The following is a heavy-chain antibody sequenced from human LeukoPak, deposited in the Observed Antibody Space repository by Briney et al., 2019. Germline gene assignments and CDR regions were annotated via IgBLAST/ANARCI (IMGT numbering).Heavy chain of an antibody. V-gene: IGHV3-66*03. CDR1: GFTVSSNY. D-gene: IGHD2-15*01. Sequence: GGSLRLSCAASGFTVSSNYMSWVRQAPGKGLEWVSVIYSCGSTYYADSVKGRFTISRDDSKNTLYLQMNSLRAEDTAVYYRARGDCSGGSCYPRGCAFDIWGQGTMVTVSS. CDR2: IYSCGST. J-gene: IGHJ3*02. CDR3: ARGDCSGGSCYPRGCAFDI.